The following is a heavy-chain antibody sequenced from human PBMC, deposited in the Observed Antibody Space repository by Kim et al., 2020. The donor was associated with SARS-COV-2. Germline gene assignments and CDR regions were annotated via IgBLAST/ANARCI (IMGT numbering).Heavy chain of an antibody. CDR2: INWAGGST. V-gene: IGHV3-20*04. D-gene: IGHD3-22*01. J-gene: IGHJ6*02. Sequence: GGSLKLPCAASGFTFDDYGMSWVRQAPGKGLEWVSSINWAGGSTAYIGSVKGRFTISRDNAKNSLYLQMNSLRAEDTAFYYCARVYSRSASYYYGMDVWGQGTTVTVSS. CDR3: ARVYSRSASYYYGMDV. CDR1: GFTFDDYG.